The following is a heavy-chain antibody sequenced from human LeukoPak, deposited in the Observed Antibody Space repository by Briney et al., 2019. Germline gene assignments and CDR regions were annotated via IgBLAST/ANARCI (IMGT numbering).Heavy chain of an antibody. D-gene: IGHD6-6*01. Sequence: PGGSLRLSCAASGFTFSNYGMHWVRQAPGKGLEWVAVIWYGGSNKYYADSVKGRFTISRDNSKNTLYLQMNSLRAEDTAVYYCAKSAREYSSSPDYFDYWGQGTLVTVSS. J-gene: IGHJ4*02. CDR1: GFTFSNYG. V-gene: IGHV3-33*08. CDR2: IWYGGSNK. CDR3: AKSAREYSSSPDYFDY.